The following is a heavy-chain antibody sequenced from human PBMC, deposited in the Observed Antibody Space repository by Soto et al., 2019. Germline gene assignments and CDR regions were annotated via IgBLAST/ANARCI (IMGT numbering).Heavy chain of an antibody. Sequence: GASVKVSCKASGYTFTGYYMHWVRQAPGQGLEWMGWINTNNGNTNYAQKLQGRVTMTTDTSTSTAYMELRSLRSDDTAVYYCARDTQTTYCSSTSCYGAFNWFDPWGQGTLVTVSS. CDR1: GYTFTGYY. D-gene: IGHD2-2*01. CDR2: INTNNGNT. J-gene: IGHJ5*02. CDR3: ARDTQTTYCSSTSCYGAFNWFDP. V-gene: IGHV1-18*04.